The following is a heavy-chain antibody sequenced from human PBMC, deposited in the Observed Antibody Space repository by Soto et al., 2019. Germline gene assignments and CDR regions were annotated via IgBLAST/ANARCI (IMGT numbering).Heavy chain of an antibody. D-gene: IGHD3-22*01. CDR2: IYWDDDK. V-gene: IGHV2-5*02. CDR3: AHSLYHYDNSCHYTYGYFDL. Sequence: QITLKESGPTLVKPTQTLTLTCTFSGFSLETSGMGMSWIHQPPGKALEWLALIYWDDDKRYSPSLKNRLTINKDTSKNQVVLTLTNVEAVDTATYYCAHSLYHYDNSCHYTYGYFDLWVRGTLVTVSS. J-gene: IGHJ2*01. CDR1: GFSLETSGMG.